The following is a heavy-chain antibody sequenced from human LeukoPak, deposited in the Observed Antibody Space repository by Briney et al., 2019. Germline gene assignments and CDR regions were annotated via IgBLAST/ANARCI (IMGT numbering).Heavy chain of an antibody. CDR2: ISSSSNTI. Sequence: GGSLRLSCAASGFTFSSYWMSWVRQAPGKGLEWVSYISSSSNTIYYADSVKGRFTISRDNVKSSLYLQMNSLRAEDTAVYYCARDSNLWFGEFRNNFDYWGQGTLVTVSS. V-gene: IGHV3-48*04. J-gene: IGHJ4*02. CDR3: ARDSNLWFGEFRNNFDY. CDR1: GFTFSSYW. D-gene: IGHD3-10*01.